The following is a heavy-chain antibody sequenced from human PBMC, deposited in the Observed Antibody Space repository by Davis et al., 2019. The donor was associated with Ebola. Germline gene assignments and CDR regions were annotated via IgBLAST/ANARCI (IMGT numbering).Heavy chain of an antibody. V-gene: IGHV3-73*01. Sequence: PGGSLRLSCAASGITFNGSAVHWVRQASGKGLEWVGRIRSQVNSFATEFAASVKGRFTISRDDSKNTAYLQMNSLKTEDTAVYYCSRHSPFRFLDYWGQGTLVTVSS. D-gene: IGHD3-3*01. CDR3: SRHSPFRFLDY. J-gene: IGHJ4*02. CDR2: IRSQVNSFAT. CDR1: GITFNGSA.